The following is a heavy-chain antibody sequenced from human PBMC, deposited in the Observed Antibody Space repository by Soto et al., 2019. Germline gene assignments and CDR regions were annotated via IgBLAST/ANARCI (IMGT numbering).Heavy chain of an antibody. D-gene: IGHD1-1*01. J-gene: IGHJ3*01. CDR2: ISRSSDSI. Sequence: VQLVESGGGLVKPGGSLRLSCVASEFTFSTFSMNWIRQAPGKGLEWVASISRSSDSIYYADSVKGRFTISRDNAKQSLYLQMDNLRAEDTAVFSCAIRFTGAFDVWGLGTMVTVSS. CDR1: EFTFSTFS. V-gene: IGHV3-21*01. CDR3: AIRFTGAFDV.